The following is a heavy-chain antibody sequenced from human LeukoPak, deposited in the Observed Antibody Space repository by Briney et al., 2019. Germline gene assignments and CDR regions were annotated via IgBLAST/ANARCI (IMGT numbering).Heavy chain of an antibody. CDR2: IYYSGST. Sequence: SETLSLTCTVSGGSISSSSYYWGWIRQPPGKGLEWIGSIYYSGSTYYNPSLKSRVTISVDTSKNQFSLKLSSVTAADTAVYYCARLTYYDFWSGYYTPMPTYFDYWGQGTLVTVSS. V-gene: IGHV4-39*07. CDR1: GGSISSSSYY. CDR3: ARLTYYDFWSGYYTPMPTYFDY. D-gene: IGHD3-3*01. J-gene: IGHJ4*02.